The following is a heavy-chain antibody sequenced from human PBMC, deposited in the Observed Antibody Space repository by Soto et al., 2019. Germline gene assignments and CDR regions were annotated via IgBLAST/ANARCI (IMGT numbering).Heavy chain of an antibody. Sequence: SETLSLTCTVSGGSISSSSYYWGWIRQPPGKGLEWIGSIYYSGSTYYNPSLKSRVTISVDTSKNQFSLKLSSVTAADTAVYYCARRLAAVAGTGAFDIWGQGTMVTVSS. D-gene: IGHD6-19*01. V-gene: IGHV4-39*01. CDR2: IYYSGST. CDR3: ARRLAAVAGTGAFDI. CDR1: GGSISSSSYY. J-gene: IGHJ3*02.